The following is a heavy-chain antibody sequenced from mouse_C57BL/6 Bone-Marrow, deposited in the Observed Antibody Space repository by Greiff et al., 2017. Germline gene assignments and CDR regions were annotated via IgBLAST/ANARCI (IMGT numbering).Heavy chain of an antibody. CDR2: IWWNDNK. V-gene: IGHV8-11*01. J-gene: IGHJ4*01. CDR3: ARILGYYGNWEAMDY. D-gene: IGHD2-1*01. CDR1: GFSLSTSGMG. Sequence: QVTLKVSGPGILQPSQTLSLTCSFSGFSLSTSGMGVGWIHQPSGNGLEWLAHIWWNDNKYYNTALKSRLTISKDTSNNQVFLKIASVDTADTATYYCARILGYYGNWEAMDYWGQGTSVTVSS.